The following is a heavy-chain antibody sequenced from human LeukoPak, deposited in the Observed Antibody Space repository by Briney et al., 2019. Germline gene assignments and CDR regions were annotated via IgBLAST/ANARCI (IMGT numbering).Heavy chain of an antibody. V-gene: IGHV3-21*01. J-gene: IGHJ4*02. CDR1: GFTFSSYS. Sequence: GKSLRLSCAASGFTFSSYSMNWVRQAPGKGLEWVSSIGSTGSYIYYADSLKGRFTISRDNAKNSLFLQMDSLRAEDTAVYYCARDEGYWGQGTLVTVSS. CDR3: ARDEGY. CDR2: IGSTGSYI.